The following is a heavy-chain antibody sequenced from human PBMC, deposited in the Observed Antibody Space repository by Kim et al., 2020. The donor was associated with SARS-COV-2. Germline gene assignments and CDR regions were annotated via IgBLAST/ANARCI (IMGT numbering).Heavy chain of an antibody. V-gene: IGHV4-34*01. J-gene: IGHJ4*02. D-gene: IGHD3-10*01. Sequence: SETLSLTCAVYGGSFSGYYWSWIRQPPGKGLEWIGEINHSGSTNYNPSLKSRVTISVDTSKNQFSLKLSSVTAADTAVYYCARTTGFRGGSFDYRGPYVYWGQGTLVTVSS. CDR2: INHSGST. CDR1: GGSFSGYY. CDR3: ARTTGFRGGSFDYRGPYVY.